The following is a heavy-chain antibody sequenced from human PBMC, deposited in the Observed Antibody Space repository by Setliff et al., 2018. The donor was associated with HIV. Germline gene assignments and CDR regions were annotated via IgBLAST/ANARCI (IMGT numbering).Heavy chain of an antibody. Sequence: PGGSLRLSCAASGFTFSNYNMNWVRQAPGKGLEWVSSISYDSRFIYHADSMKGRFTISRDNAKKLVYLQMNSLIAEDTAIYYCARDRASSGYYARFDHWGQGTLVTV. CDR1: GFTFSNYN. D-gene: IGHD3-22*01. CDR2: ISYDSRFI. CDR3: ARDRASSGYYARFDH. V-gene: IGHV3-21*01. J-gene: IGHJ4*02.